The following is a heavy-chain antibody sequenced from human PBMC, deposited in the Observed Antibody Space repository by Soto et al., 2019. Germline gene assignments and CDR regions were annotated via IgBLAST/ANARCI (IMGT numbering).Heavy chain of an antibody. CDR2: SATGGGT. Sequence: GGSLSLSCSASGFKFSNYAMSWVRQAPGKGLEWVSLSATGGGTYYADSVKGRFTISRDNSHNTLYLQVHSLTAEDTAVYYCAKDRRAGGNSAFYFDFWGQGAQVTVSS. J-gene: IGHJ4*02. CDR3: AKDRRAGGNSAFYFDF. CDR1: GFKFSNYA. D-gene: IGHD3-16*01. V-gene: IGHV3-23*01.